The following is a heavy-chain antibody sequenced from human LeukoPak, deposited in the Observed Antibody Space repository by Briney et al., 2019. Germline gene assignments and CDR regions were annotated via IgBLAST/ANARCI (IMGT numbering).Heavy chain of an antibody. CDR1: GFTFDDCA. CDR2: ISGSGGST. CDR3: AKATYYDFWSGYPPAFDI. D-gene: IGHD3-3*01. J-gene: IGHJ3*02. V-gene: IGHV3-23*01. Sequence: GGSLRLSCAASGFTFDDCAMHWVRQAPGKGLEWVSAISGSGGSTYYADSVKGRFTISRDNSKNTLYLQMNSLRAEDTAVYYCAKATYYDFWSGYPPAFDIWGQGTMVTVSS.